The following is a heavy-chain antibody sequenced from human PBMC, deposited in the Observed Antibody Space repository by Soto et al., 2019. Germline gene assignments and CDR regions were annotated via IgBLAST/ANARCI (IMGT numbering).Heavy chain of an antibody. Sequence: GASVKVSCKASGGTFSSYAISWVRQAPGQGLEWMGGIIPIFGTANYAQKFQGRVTITTDESTSTAYMELSSLRSEDTAVYYCAREEMATITGWFDPWGQGTLVTVS. CDR1: GGTFSSYA. CDR3: AREEMATITGWFDP. J-gene: IGHJ5*02. CDR2: IIPIFGTA. V-gene: IGHV1-69*05. D-gene: IGHD5-12*01.